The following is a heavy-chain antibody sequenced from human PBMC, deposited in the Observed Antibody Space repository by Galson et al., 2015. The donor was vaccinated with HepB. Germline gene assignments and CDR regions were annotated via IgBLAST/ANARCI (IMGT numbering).Heavy chain of an antibody. V-gene: IGHV1-3*01. CDR1: GYIFTNYA. Sequence: SVKVSCKASGYIFTNYAMHWVRQAPGQRLEWMGWINAGNGNTKYSQKFQGRVSITRDTSASTAYMELSSLRSEDTAVYYCARDLRSWGDGYTLGLDYWGQGTPVTVSS. D-gene: IGHD5-24*01. CDR3: ARDLRSWGDGYTLGLDY. J-gene: IGHJ4*02. CDR2: INAGNGNT.